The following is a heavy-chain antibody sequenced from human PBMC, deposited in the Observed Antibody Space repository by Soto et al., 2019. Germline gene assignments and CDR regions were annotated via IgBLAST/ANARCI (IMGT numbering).Heavy chain of an antibody. J-gene: IGHJ4*02. CDR3: ARDPEDIVVVPAATRPVDY. CDR1: GFTLSDYC. D-gene: IGHD2-2*01. V-gene: IGHV3-11*01. Sequence: QVQLVESGGGLVKPGGSLRLSCAASGFTLSDYCMSWIRQAPGKGLEWVSYISSSGSTIYYADSVKGRFTISRDNAKNSLYLQMNSLRAEDTAVYYCARDPEDIVVVPAATRPVDYWGQGTLVTVSS. CDR2: ISSSGSTI.